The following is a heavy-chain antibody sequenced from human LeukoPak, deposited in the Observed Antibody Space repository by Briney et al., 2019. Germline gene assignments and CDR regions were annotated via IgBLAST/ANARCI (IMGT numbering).Heavy chain of an antibody. V-gene: IGHV3-53*01. Sequence: PGGSLRLSCAASGFSVSNIYISWVRQAPGQGLEWVSITYRGESTFYADSVKGRFSISRDTSKNTLYLQMNSLRAKDTAVYYCVYTVTYYFDYWGQGTLVTVSS. CDR3: VYTVTYYFDY. CDR2: TYRGEST. CDR1: GFSVSNIY. J-gene: IGHJ4*02. D-gene: IGHD4-17*01.